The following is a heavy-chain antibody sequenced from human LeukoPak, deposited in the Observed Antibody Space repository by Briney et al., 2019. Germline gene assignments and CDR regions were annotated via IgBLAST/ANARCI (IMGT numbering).Heavy chain of an antibody. Sequence: GGSLTLSCAASGLTFSNYDMNWVRQAPGKGLEWVSAISGSGGSTHYADSVKGRFSISRDNSKSTLYLQMNSLRAEDTAVYYCASVDTALSRGFDYWGQGTLVTVSS. V-gene: IGHV3-23*01. D-gene: IGHD5-18*01. CDR2: ISGSGGST. CDR3: ASVDTALSRGFDY. CDR1: GLTFSNYD. J-gene: IGHJ4*02.